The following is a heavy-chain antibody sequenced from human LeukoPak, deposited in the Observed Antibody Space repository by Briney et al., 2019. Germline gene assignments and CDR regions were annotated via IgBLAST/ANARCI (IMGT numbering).Heavy chain of an antibody. CDR1: GFTFSSYS. V-gene: IGHV3-48*01. D-gene: IGHD5-12*01. J-gene: IGHJ4*02. CDR3: ARATRDIVATYFDY. Sequence: GGSLRLSCAASGFTFSSYSMNWVRQAPGKGLEWVPYISSSSSTIYYADSVKGRFTISRDNAKNSLYLQMNSLRAEDTAVYYCARATRDIVATYFDYWGQGTLVTVSS. CDR2: ISSSSSTI.